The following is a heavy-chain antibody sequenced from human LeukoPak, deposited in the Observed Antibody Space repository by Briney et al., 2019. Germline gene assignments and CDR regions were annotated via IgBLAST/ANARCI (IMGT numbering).Heavy chain of an antibody. V-gene: IGHV3-11*04. CDR1: GFTFSDYY. Sequence: GGSLRLSCAASGFTFSDYYMSWIRQAPGKGLEWISYISSSSSTISYADSVKGRFTISRENAKNSLYLQMNSLRAEDTAVYYCARVIRGGYALDYWGQGTLVTVSS. CDR3: ARVIRGGYALDY. D-gene: IGHD5-24*01. J-gene: IGHJ4*02. CDR2: ISSSSSTI.